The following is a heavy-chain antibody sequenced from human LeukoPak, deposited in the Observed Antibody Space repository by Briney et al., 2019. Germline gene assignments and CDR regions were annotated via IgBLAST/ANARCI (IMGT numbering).Heavy chain of an antibody. D-gene: IGHD3-22*01. J-gene: IGHJ4*02. V-gene: IGHV3-30*04. CDR1: GFTFSSYA. CDR3: ARDPYYYDSSGYDY. CDR2: ISYDGSNK. Sequence: GGSLRLSCAASGFTFSSYAMHWVRQAPGKGLEWEAVISYDGSNKYYAGSVQGRFTISRDNSKNTLYLQMNSLRAEDTAVYYCARDPYYYDSSGYDYWGQGTLVTVSS.